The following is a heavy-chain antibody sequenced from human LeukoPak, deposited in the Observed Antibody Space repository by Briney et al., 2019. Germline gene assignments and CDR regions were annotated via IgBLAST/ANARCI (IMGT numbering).Heavy chain of an antibody. Sequence: GGSLRLSCAASGFTFTRYWMSWVRRAPGKGLEWVANINQDGSEKYYVDSVKGRFTISRDNANNSLYLQMNSLRAEDTAVYYCARGYYVPPGYWGQGTLVTVSS. CDR2: INQDGSEK. D-gene: IGHD3-10*02. CDR3: ARGYYVPPGY. J-gene: IGHJ4*02. V-gene: IGHV3-7*05. CDR1: GFTFTRYW.